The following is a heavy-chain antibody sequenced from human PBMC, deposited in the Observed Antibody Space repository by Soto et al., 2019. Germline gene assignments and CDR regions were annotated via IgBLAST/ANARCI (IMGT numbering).Heavy chain of an antibody. V-gene: IGHV1-3*01. CDR2: INAGNGNT. CDR3: ARDFHSGSGWYGEYYFDY. CDR1: GYTFTSYA. Sequence: QVPLVQSGAEVKKPGASVKVSCKASGYTFTSYAMHWVRQAPGQRLEWMGWINAGNGNTKYSQKFQGRVTITRDTSASTAYMELSSLRSEDTAVYYCARDFHSGSGWYGEYYFDYWGQGTLVTVSS. J-gene: IGHJ4*02. D-gene: IGHD6-19*01.